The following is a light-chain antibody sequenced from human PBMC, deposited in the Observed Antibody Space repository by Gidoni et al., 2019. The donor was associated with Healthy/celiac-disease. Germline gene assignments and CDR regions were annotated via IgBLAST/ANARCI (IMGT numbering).Light chain of an antibody. CDR2: DAS. CDR3: QQRSNWPPLT. Sequence: EIVLTQSPATLSLSPGERATLSCRASQRVSSYLAWYQQKPGQAPRLLIYDASTRATGIPARFIGSGSGTDFTLTISSLEPEDFAVYYCQQRSNWPPLTFGGGTKVEIK. CDR1: QRVSSY. V-gene: IGKV3-11*01. J-gene: IGKJ4*01.